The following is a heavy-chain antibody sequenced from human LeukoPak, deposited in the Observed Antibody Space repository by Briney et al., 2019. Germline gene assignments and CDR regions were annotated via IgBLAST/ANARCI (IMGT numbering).Heavy chain of an antibody. CDR1: GFTSSSYG. CDR3: AKDRALGFWSGYPYYFDY. D-gene: IGHD3-3*01. CDR2: IRYDGSNK. J-gene: IGHJ4*02. V-gene: IGHV3-30*02. Sequence: GGSLRLSCAASGFTSSSYGMHWVRQAPGKGLEWVAFIRYDGSNKYYADSVKGRFTISRDNSKNTLYLQMNSLRAEDTAVYYCAKDRALGFWSGYPYYFDYWGQGTLVTVSS.